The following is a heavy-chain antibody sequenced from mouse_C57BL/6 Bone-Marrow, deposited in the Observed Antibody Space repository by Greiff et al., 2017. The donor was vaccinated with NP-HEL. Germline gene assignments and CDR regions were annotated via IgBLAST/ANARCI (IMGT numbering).Heavy chain of an antibody. Sequence: LQESGAELVRPGTSVKMSCKASGYTFTNYWIGWAKQRPGHGLEWIGDIYPGGGYTNYNEKFKGKATLTADKSSSTAYMQFSSLTSEDSAIYYCARKDGSSYWYFDVWGTGTTVTVSS. D-gene: IGHD1-1*01. CDR2: IYPGGGYT. CDR3: ARKDGSSYWYFDV. J-gene: IGHJ1*03. V-gene: IGHV1-63*01. CDR1: GYTFTNYW.